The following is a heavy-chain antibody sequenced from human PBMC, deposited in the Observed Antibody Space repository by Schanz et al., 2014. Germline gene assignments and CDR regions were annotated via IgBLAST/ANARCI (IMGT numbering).Heavy chain of an antibody. D-gene: IGHD5-12*01. CDR2: IIPSLGLA. CDR1: GGTFSSFG. Sequence: QVLQVQSGSELKKPGSSVKVSCKASGGTFSSFGINWVRQAPGQGLEWMGRIIPSLGLAKYEQKFQDKVTITADTSTTTAYMELSGLRSDDTAVYYCARAFGGYDPAGALDYWGQGTLVTVSS. J-gene: IGHJ4*02. CDR3: ARAFGGYDPAGALDY. V-gene: IGHV1-69*09.